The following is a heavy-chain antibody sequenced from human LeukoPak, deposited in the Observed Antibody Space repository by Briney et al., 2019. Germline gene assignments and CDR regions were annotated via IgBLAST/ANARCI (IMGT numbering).Heavy chain of an antibody. CDR2: INHSGST. CDR1: GGSFSGYY. CDR3: ARGRRSNWFDP. Sequence: PSETLSLTCAVYGGSFSGYYWSWIRQPPGKGLEWIGEINHSGSTNYNPSLKSRVTISVDTSKNQFSLKLSSVTAADTAVCYCARGRRSNWFDPWGQGTLVTVSS. J-gene: IGHJ5*02. V-gene: IGHV4-34*01. D-gene: IGHD1-14*01.